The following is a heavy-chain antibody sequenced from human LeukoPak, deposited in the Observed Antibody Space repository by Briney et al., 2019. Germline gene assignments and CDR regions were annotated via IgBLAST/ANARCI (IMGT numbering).Heavy chain of an antibody. D-gene: IGHD2-2*01. Sequence: GSLRLSCAASGFTSSSYEMNWVRQAPGKGLEWVSYISTGGSTIYYADSVKGRFTISRDNAKNSLYLQMNSLRAEDTAVYYCARAGCSSSSCPYRNWFDPWGQGTLVTVSS. V-gene: IGHV3-48*03. CDR3: ARAGCSSSSCPYRNWFDP. CDR2: ISTGGSTI. J-gene: IGHJ5*02. CDR1: GFTSSSYE.